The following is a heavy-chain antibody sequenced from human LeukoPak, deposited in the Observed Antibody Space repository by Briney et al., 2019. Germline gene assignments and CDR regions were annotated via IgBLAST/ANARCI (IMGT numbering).Heavy chain of an antibody. CDR1: GLTFSNYG. J-gene: IGHJ4*02. V-gene: IGHV3-30*18. D-gene: IGHD6-19*01. CDR3: AKDGQWQYISNYFDI. Sequence: GSLRLSCAASGLTFSNYGMHWVRQAPGKGLEWGAGISYDGSNKYYADSVKGRFTISRDNSKNTQYLQMNSLRGEDTAVYYCAKDGQWQYISNYFDIWGQGTLVTVSS. CDR2: ISYDGSNK.